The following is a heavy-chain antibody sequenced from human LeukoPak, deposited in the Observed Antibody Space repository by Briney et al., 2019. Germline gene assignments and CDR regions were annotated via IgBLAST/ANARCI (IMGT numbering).Heavy chain of an antibody. CDR2: MNPNSGNT. J-gene: IGHJ6*02. V-gene: IGHV1-8*01. CDR3: ARGGYSYGYYYYGMDV. D-gene: IGHD5-18*01. CDR1: GYTFTSYD. Sequence: ASVKVSCKASGYTFTSYDINGVRQATGQGLEWMGWMNPNSGNTGYAQKFQGRVTMTRNTSISTAYMELSSLRSEDTAVYYCARGGYSYGYYYYGMDVWGQGTTVTVSS.